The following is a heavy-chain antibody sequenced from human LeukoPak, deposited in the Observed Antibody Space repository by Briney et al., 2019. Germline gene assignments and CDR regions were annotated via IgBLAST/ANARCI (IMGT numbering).Heavy chain of an antibody. CDR3: ARSYYGSGSYYVGASYFDY. Sequence: SETLSLTCTVSGGSISSYYWSWIRQPPGKGLEWIGYIYYSGSTNYNPSLKSRVTISVDTSKNQFSLKLSSVTAADTAVYYCARSYYGSGSYYVGASYFDYWGQGTLVTVSS. V-gene: IGHV4-59*08. CDR2: IYYSGST. D-gene: IGHD3-10*01. CDR1: GGSISSYY. J-gene: IGHJ4*02.